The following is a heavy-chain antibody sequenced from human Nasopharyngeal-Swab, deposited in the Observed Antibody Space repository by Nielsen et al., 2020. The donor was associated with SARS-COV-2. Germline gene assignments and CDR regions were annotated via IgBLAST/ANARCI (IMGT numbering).Heavy chain of an antibody. CDR2: IKEDGSEK. J-gene: IGHJ6*02. Sequence: VRQAPGKVLELVANIKEDGSEKNYVDSVKGRFTIYRDNAKNSLYLQMNSLRADDTAVYYCARDTYCSGGSCYGYGMAVWGQGTTVTVSS. CDR3: ARDTYCSGGSCYGYGMAV. D-gene: IGHD2-15*01. V-gene: IGHV3-7*01.